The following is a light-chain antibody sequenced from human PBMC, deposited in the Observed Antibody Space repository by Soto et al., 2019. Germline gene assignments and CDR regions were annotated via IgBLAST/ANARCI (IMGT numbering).Light chain of an antibody. CDR1: QSISSY. CDR2: AAS. Sequence: DIQMPQNPSSLPASVVDRFTLPCRASQSISSYLNWYQQKPGKAPKLLIYAASSLQSGVPSRFSGSGSGTDFTLTISSLQPEDFATYYCQQSYSTPLTFGGGTKVDI. V-gene: IGKV1-39*01. J-gene: IGKJ4*01. CDR3: QQSYSTPLT.